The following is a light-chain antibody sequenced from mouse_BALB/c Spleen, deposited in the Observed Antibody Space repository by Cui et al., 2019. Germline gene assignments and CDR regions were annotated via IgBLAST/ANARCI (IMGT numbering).Light chain of an antibody. J-gene: IGKJ5*01. CDR2: LTS. CDR1: SSVSY. Sequence: QIVLTQSPALRSASPGEKVTMTCSASSSVSYVYWYQQKPRSSPKPWIYLTSNLASGVPARFSGSGSGTSYSLTISGMEAEDAATYYCQQWSSNPLTFGAGTKLELK. V-gene: IGKV4-68*01. CDR3: QQWSSNPLT.